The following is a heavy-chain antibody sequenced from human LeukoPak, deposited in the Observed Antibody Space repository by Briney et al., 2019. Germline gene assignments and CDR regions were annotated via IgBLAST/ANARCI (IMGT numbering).Heavy chain of an antibody. V-gene: IGHV1-2*04. J-gene: IGHJ4*02. Sequence: ASVKVSCKASGYTFTGYYMHWVRQAPGQGLEWMGWINPNSGGTNYAQKFQGWVTMTRDTSISTAYMELSRLRSDDTAVYYCARKRAGGIYHFDYWGQGTLVTVSS. CDR2: INPNSGGT. CDR3: ARKRAGGIYHFDY. CDR1: GYTFTGYY. D-gene: IGHD3-16*01.